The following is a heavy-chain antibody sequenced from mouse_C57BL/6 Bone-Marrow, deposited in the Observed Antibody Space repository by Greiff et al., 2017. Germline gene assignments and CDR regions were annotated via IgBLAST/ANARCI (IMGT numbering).Heavy chain of an antibody. Sequence: QVQLQQSGAELVRPGTSVKMSCKASGYTFTNYWIGWAKQRPGHGLEWIGDIYPGGGYTNYNEKFKGQATLTADKSSSTAYMQFSSLTSEDSAIYYCAREDYGSSYGAMDYWGQGTSGTVSS. V-gene: IGHV1-63*01. D-gene: IGHD1-1*01. CDR1: GYTFTNYW. CDR2: IYPGGGYT. J-gene: IGHJ4*01. CDR3: AREDYGSSYGAMDY.